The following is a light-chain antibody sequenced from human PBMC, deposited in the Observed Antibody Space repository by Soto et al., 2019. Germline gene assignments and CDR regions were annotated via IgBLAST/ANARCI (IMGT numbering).Light chain of an antibody. V-gene: IGLV2-14*03. CDR3: RSYTTSSTYV. J-gene: IGLJ1*01. CDR2: DVS. Sequence: QSVLTQPASVSGSPGQSIAISCTGTSSDVGGFNYVSWYQQHPGKAPKFMIYDVSSRPSGVSDRFSGSKSGNTASLTISGLQAEDEADYYCRSYTTSSTYVFGTGTKSTVL. CDR1: SSDVGGFNY.